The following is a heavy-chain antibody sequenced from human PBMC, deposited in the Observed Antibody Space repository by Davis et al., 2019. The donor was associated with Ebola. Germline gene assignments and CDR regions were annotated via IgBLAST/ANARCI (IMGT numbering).Heavy chain of an antibody. J-gene: IGHJ6*02. D-gene: IGHD2-15*01. CDR3: VRGRGYCNGGSCYLDV. V-gene: IGHV3-30-3*01. CDR2: ISFDGSNK. Sequence: VRQAPGKGLEWVAVISFDGSNKFYADSVKGRFTISRDNAKNSLFLQMNSLRDEDTAVYYCVRGRGYCNGGSCYLDVWGQGTTVTVSS.